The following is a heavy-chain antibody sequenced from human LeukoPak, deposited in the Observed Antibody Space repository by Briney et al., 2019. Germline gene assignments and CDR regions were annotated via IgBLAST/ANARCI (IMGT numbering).Heavy chain of an antibody. CDR1: GGSISSYY. Sequence: PSETLSLTCTVSGGSISSYYWSWIRQPAGKGLEWIGRIYTSGSTNYNASLKSRVSMSVDTSKNQFSLKLSSVTAADTAVFYCARENSGSYREFDYWGQGALVTVSS. V-gene: IGHV4-4*07. J-gene: IGHJ4*02. CDR2: IYTSGST. CDR3: ARENSGSYREFDY. D-gene: IGHD1-26*01.